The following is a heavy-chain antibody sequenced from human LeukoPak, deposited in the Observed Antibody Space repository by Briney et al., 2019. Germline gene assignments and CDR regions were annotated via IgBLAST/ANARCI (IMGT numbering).Heavy chain of an antibody. D-gene: IGHD6-13*01. V-gene: IGHV5-51*01. CDR3: ARRFSSSPGAFDI. Sequence: IYPGDSDTRYSPSFQGQVTISADKSIRTAYLQWSSLKASDTAMYYCARRFSSSPGAFDIWGQGTMVTVSS. J-gene: IGHJ3*02. CDR2: IYPGDSDT.